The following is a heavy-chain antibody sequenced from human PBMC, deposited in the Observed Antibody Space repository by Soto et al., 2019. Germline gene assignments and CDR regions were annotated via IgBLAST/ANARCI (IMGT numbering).Heavy chain of an antibody. CDR1: GYTFTSYG. D-gene: IGHD6-13*01. J-gene: IGHJ4*02. CDR2: ISAYNGNT. Sequence: EASVKVSCKASGYTFTSYGISWVRQAPGQGLEWMGWISAYNGNTNYAQKLQGRVTMTTDTSTSTAYMELRSLRSDDTAVYYCARNFHPGIAAAGKYWGQGTLVTVSS. V-gene: IGHV1-18*01. CDR3: ARNFHPGIAAAGKY.